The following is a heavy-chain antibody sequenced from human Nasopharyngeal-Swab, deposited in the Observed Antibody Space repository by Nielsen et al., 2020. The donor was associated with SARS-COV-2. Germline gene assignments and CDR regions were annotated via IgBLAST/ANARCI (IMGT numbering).Heavy chain of an antibody. Sequence: SETLSLTCVAYGGSFTSYYWGWFRQPPGKGLEWIAEINHSGSTNYNPSLKSRVTISVDTSKNQISLKLSSVTAADTAVYFCARGLSGIVPSPFLGLGPYYSYYYMDVWGKGTTVTVSS. CDR2: INHSGST. J-gene: IGHJ6*03. D-gene: IGHD2-8*01. CDR3: ARGLSGIVPSPFLGLGPYYSYYYMDV. CDR1: GGSFTSYY. V-gene: IGHV4-34*01.